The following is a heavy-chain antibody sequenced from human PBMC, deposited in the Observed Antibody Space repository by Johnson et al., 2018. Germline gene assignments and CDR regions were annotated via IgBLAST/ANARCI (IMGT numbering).Heavy chain of an antibody. D-gene: IGHD6-19*01. V-gene: IGHV3-23*04. Sequence: EVQLVESGGGFVQPGGSLRLSCAASGFTFSSYAMTWVRQAPGKGLAWVSTISGGGGNTHYADSGKGRFTISRDNSRNTMYMQMDSRRVEDKAVYYCVKWSGSGWFSEYVQHWGQGTLVAVSS. CDR3: VKWSGSGWFSEYVQH. CDR2: ISGGGGNT. J-gene: IGHJ1*01. CDR1: GFTFSSYA.